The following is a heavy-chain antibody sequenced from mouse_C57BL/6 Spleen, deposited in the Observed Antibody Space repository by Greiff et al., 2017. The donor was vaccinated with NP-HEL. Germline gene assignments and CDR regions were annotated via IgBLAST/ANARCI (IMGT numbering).Heavy chain of an antibody. Sequence: QVHVKQSGAELVKPGASVKLSCKASGYTFTSYWMHWVKQRPGQGLEWIGMIHPNSGSTNYNEKFKSKATLTVDKSSSTAYMQLSSLTSEDSAVYYCASGKGILMDYWGQGTSVTVSS. J-gene: IGHJ4*01. CDR2: IHPNSGST. CDR3: ASGKGILMDY. CDR1: GYTFTSYW. V-gene: IGHV1-64*01. D-gene: IGHD1-1*01.